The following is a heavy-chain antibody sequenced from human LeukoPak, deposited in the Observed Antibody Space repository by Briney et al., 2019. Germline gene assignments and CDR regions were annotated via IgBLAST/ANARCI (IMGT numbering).Heavy chain of an antibody. Sequence: GGSLRLSCAASGFTFSSYAMSWVRQAPGKGLEWVSAISGSGGSTYYADSAKGRFTISRDNSKNTLYLQMNSLRAEDTAVYYCAKTLIPVGTIDEAYYYCYVMDVWGQGTTVTVSS. CDR2: ISGSGGST. V-gene: IGHV3-23*01. J-gene: IGHJ6*02. CDR3: AKTLIPVGTIDEAYYYCYVMDV. CDR1: GFTFSSYA. D-gene: IGHD5-12*01.